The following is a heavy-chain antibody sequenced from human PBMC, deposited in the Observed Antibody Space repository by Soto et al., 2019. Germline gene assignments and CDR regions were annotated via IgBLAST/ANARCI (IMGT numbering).Heavy chain of an antibody. J-gene: IGHJ6*03. Sequence: ASVKVSCKASGYTFTSYGISWVRQAPGQGLEWMGWISAYNGNTNYAQKLQGRVTMTTDTSTSTAYMELRSLRSDDTAVYYCARAIGGGSIRSYYYYYYMDVWGKGTTVTVSS. CDR3: ARAIGGGSIRSYYYYYYMDV. D-gene: IGHD3-10*01. CDR1: GYTFTSYG. CDR2: ISAYNGNT. V-gene: IGHV1-18*01.